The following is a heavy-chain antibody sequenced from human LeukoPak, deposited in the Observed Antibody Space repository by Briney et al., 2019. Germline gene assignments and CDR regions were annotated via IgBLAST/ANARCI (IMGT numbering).Heavy chain of an antibody. Sequence: SETLSLTCTVSGGSISSYYWSWIRQPPGKGLEWIGYIYTSGSTNYNPSLKSRVTISVDTSKNHFSLQLNSVTAADTAVYYCARGFEYNYRYTFGYWGQGTLVTVSS. J-gene: IGHJ4*02. CDR3: ARGFEYNYRYTFGY. V-gene: IGHV4-4*09. CDR2: IYTSGST. D-gene: IGHD5-18*01. CDR1: GGSISSYY.